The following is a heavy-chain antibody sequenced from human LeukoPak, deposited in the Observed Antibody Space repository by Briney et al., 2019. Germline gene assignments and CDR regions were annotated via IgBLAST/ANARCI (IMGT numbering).Heavy chain of an antibody. D-gene: IGHD4-17*01. CDR2: IYHSGST. CDR3: ARGTTVTPRGCWFDP. Sequence: SETLSLTCAVSGGSISSGGYSWSWIRQPPGKGLEWIGYIYHSGSTYYNPSLKSRVTISVDRSKNQFSLKLSSVTAADTAVYYCARGTTVTPRGCWFDPWGQGTLVTVSS. CDR1: GGSISSGGYS. J-gene: IGHJ5*02. V-gene: IGHV4-30-2*01.